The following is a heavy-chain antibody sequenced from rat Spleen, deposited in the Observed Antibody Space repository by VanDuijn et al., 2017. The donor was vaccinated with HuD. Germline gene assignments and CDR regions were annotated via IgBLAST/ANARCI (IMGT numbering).Heavy chain of an antibody. V-gene: IGHV5-20*01. CDR2: ISNTGGSI. CDR1: GFTFSDYY. J-gene: IGHJ3*01. D-gene: IGHD1-1*01. Sequence: EVQLVESGGGLVQPGRSLTLSCAASGFTFSDYYMSWVRQAPTRGLEWVASISNTGGSIYYPDSVKGRFTISRHNTQNTLYLQMNSLRSEDTATYYCTTVLQGHGFAYWGQGTLVTVSS. CDR3: TTVLQGHGFAY.